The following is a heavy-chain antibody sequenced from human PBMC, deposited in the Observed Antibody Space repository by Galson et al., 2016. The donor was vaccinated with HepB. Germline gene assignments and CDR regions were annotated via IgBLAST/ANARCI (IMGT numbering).Heavy chain of an antibody. V-gene: IGHV3-23*01. CDR2: VSSSGIST. CDR1: GFIFSNFA. J-gene: IGHJ4*02. D-gene: IGHD6-19*01. CDR3: AKDRVALAGQDLDY. Sequence: SLRLSCAGSGFIFSNFAMNWVRQAPGKGLEWISSVSSSGISTYYADSVRGRFTISRDNSKSTLYLQMNGLRADDTAVYYCAKDRVALAGQDLDYWGQGTLVTVSS.